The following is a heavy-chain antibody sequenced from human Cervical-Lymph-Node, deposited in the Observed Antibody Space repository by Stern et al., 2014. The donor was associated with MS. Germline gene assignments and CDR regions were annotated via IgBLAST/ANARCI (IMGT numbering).Heavy chain of an antibody. CDR1: GGSVSSGGYT. CDR3: ARVVRFLEWVPFDP. Sequence: VQLVESGSGLVRPSQTLSLTCTVSGGSVSSGGYTWGWLRQPPGKGLEWVGYIYEDGSSYYNPSLKRRVTISIDRSKNQFSLRLSSMTAADTALYYCARVVRFLEWVPFDPWGQGILVTVSS. J-gene: IGHJ5*02. V-gene: IGHV4-30-2*01. CDR2: IYEDGSS. D-gene: IGHD3-3*01.